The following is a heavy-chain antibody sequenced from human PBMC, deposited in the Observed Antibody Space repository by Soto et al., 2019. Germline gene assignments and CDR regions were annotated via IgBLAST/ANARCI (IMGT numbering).Heavy chain of an antibody. D-gene: IGHD3-10*01. J-gene: IGHJ4*02. CDR2: FDPEDGET. V-gene: IGHV1-24*01. CDR3: ATSSDGSGNY. Sequence: GASVKVSCKASGYTFTNYDINWVRQAPGQGLEWMGGFDPEDGETIYAQKFQGRVTMTEDTSTDAAYMELSSLRSEDTAVYYCATSSDGSGNYWGQGTLVTVSS. CDR1: GYTFTNYD.